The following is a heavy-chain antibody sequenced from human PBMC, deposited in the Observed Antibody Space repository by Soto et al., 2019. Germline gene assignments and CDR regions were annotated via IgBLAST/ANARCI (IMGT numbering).Heavy chain of an antibody. CDR2: IYYSGST. D-gene: IGHD3-3*01. Sequence: QVQLQESGPGLVKPSQTLSLTCTVSGGSISSGDYYWSWIRQPPGKGLEWIGYIYYSGSTYYNPSLKSRVTISVDTSKNQFSLKLSSVTAADTAVYYCARDRVKGYDFWSGYPMAINWFDPWGQGTLVTVSS. J-gene: IGHJ5*02. V-gene: IGHV4-30-4*01. CDR1: GGSISSGDYY. CDR3: ARDRVKGYDFWSGYPMAINWFDP.